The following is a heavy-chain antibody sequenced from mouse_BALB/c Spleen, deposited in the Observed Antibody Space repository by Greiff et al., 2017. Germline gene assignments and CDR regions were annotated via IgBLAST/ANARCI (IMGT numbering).Heavy chain of an antibody. J-gene: IGHJ2*01. CDR1: GFTFSSYA. V-gene: IGHV5-9-4*01. Sequence: EVMLVESGGGLVKPGGSLKLSCAASGFTFSSYAMSWVRQSPEKRLEWVAEISSGGSYTYYPDTVTGRFTISRDNAKNTLYLEMSSLRSEDTAMYYCARGAMITKGVYFDYWGQGTTLTVSS. CDR2: ISSGGSYT. CDR3: ARGAMITKGVYFDY. D-gene: IGHD2-4*01.